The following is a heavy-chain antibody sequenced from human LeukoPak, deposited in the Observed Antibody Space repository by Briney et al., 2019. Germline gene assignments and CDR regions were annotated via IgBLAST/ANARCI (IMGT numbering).Heavy chain of an antibody. Sequence: SETLSLISTVAGGSVDTYYSSWIRQPPGKGLEWIGYIYYSGGTNYNPSLKSRVTISVDTSKNQFSLKLSSVTAADAAVYYCARDTGYFDYWGQGTLVTVSS. V-gene: IGHV4-59*02. CDR1: GGSVDTYY. CDR3: ARDTGYFDY. CDR2: IYYSGGT. D-gene: IGHD3-10*01. J-gene: IGHJ4*02.